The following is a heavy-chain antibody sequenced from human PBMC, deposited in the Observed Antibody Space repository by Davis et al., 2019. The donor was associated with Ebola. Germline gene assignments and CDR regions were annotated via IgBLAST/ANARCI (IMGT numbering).Heavy chain of an antibody. CDR2: IYHTGST. CDR1: AASISSSYW. CDR3: ARDREWLVQGYFDY. J-gene: IGHJ4*02. V-gene: IGHV4-4*02. D-gene: IGHD6-19*01. Sequence: MPSETLSLTCAVSAASISSSYWWSWVRQPPGKGLEWIGAIYHTGSTNYNPSLKSRVTISVDKSKNQFSLKLSSVTAADTAVYFCARDREWLVQGYFDYWGQGTLVTVSS.